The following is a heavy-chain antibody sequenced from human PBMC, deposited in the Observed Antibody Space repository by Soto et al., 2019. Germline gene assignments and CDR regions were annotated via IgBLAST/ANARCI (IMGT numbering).Heavy chain of an antibody. CDR2: INHSGST. Sequence: SETLSLTCAVYGGSFSGYYLSWIRQPPGKGLEWIGEINHSGSTNYNPSLKSRVTISVDTSKNQFSLKLSSVTAADTAVYYCARVVSYGQNFYYYYMDVWGKGTTVTVSS. CDR3: ARVVSYGQNFYYYYMDV. J-gene: IGHJ6*03. V-gene: IGHV4-34*01. CDR1: GGSFSGYY. D-gene: IGHD5-18*01.